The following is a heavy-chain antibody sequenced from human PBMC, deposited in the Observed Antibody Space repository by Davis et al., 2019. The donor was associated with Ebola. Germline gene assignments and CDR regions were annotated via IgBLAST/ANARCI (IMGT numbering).Heavy chain of an antibody. D-gene: IGHD1-26*01. CDR3: ARRSGPDY. Sequence: GESLKISCTASGFTFDDYAMTWVRQAPGKGLEWVSGINWNGGSTYYADSVKGRFTISRHNSKNTLYLQMNSLRAEDTAVYYCARRSGPDYWGQGTLVTVSS. CDR1: GFTFDDYA. V-gene: IGHV3-20*04. CDR2: INWNGGST. J-gene: IGHJ4*02.